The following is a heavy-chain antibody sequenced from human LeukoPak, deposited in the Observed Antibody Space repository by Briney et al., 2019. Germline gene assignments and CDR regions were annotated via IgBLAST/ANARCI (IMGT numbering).Heavy chain of an antibody. J-gene: IGHJ4*02. CDR2: ISGSGSNK. CDR3: ATSQSSVAGIVGD. Sequence: GGSLRLSCAASGFTFSDYFMTWIRQAPGKGLEWVSYISGSGSNKYYADSVKGRFTISRDNAKNSLYLQMNSLRVEDTAVYYCATSQSSVAGIVGDWGQGTLVTVSS. V-gene: IGHV3-11*04. D-gene: IGHD6-19*01. CDR1: GFTFSDYF.